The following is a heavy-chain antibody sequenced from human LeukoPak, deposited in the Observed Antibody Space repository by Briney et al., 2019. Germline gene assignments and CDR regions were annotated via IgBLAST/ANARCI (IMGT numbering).Heavy chain of an antibody. J-gene: IGHJ4*02. CDR3: ARLGNDSSCYYLDY. D-gene: IGHD3-22*01. CDR1: GYSFTTYW. CDR2: IYPGDSDT. Sequence: GESLKISCMGSGYSFTTYWIGWVRQMAGKGLEWMGIIYPGDSDTRYSPSFPGQVAISADKSTSTAYLQWNSLKASDTAMYYCARLGNDSSCYYLDYWGQGTLVTVSS. V-gene: IGHV5-51*01.